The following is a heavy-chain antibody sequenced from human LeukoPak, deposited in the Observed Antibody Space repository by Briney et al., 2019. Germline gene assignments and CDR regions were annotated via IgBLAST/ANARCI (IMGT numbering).Heavy chain of an antibody. J-gene: IGHJ4*02. D-gene: IGHD3-9*01. Sequence: SETLSLTCTVSGGSISSYYWSWIRQPAGKGLEWIGRIYTSGSTNYNPSLKSRVTMSVDTSKNQFSLKLSSVTAADTAVYYCARGYYDILTGYYNADYFDYWGQGTLVTVSS. CDR2: IYTSGST. CDR3: ARGYYDILTGYYNADYFDY. CDR1: GGSISSYY. V-gene: IGHV4-4*07.